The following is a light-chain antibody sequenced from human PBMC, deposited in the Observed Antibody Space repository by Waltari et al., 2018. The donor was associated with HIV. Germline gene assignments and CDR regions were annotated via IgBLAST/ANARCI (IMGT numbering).Light chain of an antibody. Sequence: QSVLTQPPSLSGAPGQRVIISCTGSSSNIGAGFDVHWYQQLPGTAPNLLIYGNNMRPSGVPDRFSGSKSGTSASLANTGLQADDEADYYCQSYDSGLNTYVFGTGTRVTVL. V-gene: IGLV1-40*01. CDR2: GNN. CDR3: QSYDSGLNTYV. CDR1: SSNIGAGFD. J-gene: IGLJ1*01.